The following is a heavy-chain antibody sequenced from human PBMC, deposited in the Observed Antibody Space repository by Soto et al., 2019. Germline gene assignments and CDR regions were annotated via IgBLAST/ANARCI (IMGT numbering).Heavy chain of an antibody. D-gene: IGHD3-10*01. V-gene: IGHV1-18*01. CDR1: GDTFANFG. J-gene: IGHJ5*02. Sequence: HLVQSGPEVKMPGASITVSCKTSGDTFANFGLSWVRQAPGQGLEWMGWIATYNNNKNYVQKFQGRLTLTTDTSTSTAYMELESLGYDDTAVYYCARVVRGVVNWFDPWGQGTLVTVSS. CDR2: IATYNNNK. CDR3: ARVVRGVVNWFDP.